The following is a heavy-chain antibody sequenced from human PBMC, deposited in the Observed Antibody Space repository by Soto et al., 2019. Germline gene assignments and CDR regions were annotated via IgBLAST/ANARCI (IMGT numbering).Heavy chain of an antibody. V-gene: IGHV1-3*05. CDR3: ARAVAVPADFDY. CDR2: INAGNGNT. J-gene: IGHJ4*02. Sequence: QVQLVQSGAEEKKPGASVKVSCKASGYTFTGYAMHWVRQAPGQRLEWMGWINAGNGNTKDSQKFQGRVTITRDTSASAAYMELSSLSSEDTAVYYCARAVAVPADFDYWGQGTLVTVSS. D-gene: IGHD6-19*01. CDR1: GYTFTGYA.